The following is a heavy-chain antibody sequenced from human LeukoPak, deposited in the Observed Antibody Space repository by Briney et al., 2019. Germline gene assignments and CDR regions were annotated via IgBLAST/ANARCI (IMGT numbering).Heavy chain of an antibody. D-gene: IGHD3-22*01. Sequence: GGSLRLSCAASGFTVSSTYMSWVRQAPGQGLEWVSIIYSGGSTSYADSVKGRFTISRDISKNTLFLQMSSLRAEDTAVYYCARCPRIYDSSGYYLVGYFDLWGRGSLVSVSS. CDR3: ARCPRIYDSSGYYLVGYFDL. CDR1: GFTVSSTY. V-gene: IGHV3-53*01. CDR2: IYSGGST. J-gene: IGHJ2*01.